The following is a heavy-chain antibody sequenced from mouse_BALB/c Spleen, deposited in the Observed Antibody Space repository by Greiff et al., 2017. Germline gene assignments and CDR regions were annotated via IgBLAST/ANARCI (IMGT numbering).Heavy chain of an antibody. J-gene: IGHJ4*01. CDR2: INPSTGYT. CDR3: AKSECPYTMDY. V-gene: IGHV1-7*01. Sequence: QVQLQQSGAELAKPGASVKMSCKASGYTFTSYWMHWVKQRPGQGLEWIGYINPSTGYTEYNQKFKDKATLTADKSSSTAYMQLSSLTSEDSAVSYCAKSECPYTMDYWGQGTSVTVSS. CDR1: GYTFTSYW. D-gene: IGHD6-1*01.